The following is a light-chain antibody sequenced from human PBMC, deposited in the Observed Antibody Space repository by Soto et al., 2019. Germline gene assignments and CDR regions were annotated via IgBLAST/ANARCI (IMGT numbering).Light chain of an antibody. Sequence: EIVLTQSPATLSLSPGERATLSCRASQSVSSDYLAWYQQKPGQTPKVLIYRASSRATGIPDRFSGSGSGTDFTLTISSLQPEDFATYYCQQSYSTPWTFGQGTKVDIK. V-gene: IGKV3D-20*02. CDR2: RAS. J-gene: IGKJ1*01. CDR3: QQSYSTPWT. CDR1: QSVSSDY.